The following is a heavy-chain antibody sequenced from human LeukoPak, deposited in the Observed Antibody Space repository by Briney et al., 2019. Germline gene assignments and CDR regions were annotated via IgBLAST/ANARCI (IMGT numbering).Heavy chain of an antibody. V-gene: IGHV3-23*01. CDR2: VSGSGGST. CDR3: AKEWDSSGWYNDFDY. Sequence: GGSLRLSCAASGFTFSSYAMSWVRQAPGKGLEWVSAVSGSGGSTYYADSVKGRFTISRDNSKNTLYLQMNSLRAEDTAVYYCAKEWDSSGWYNDFDYWGQGTLVTVSS. D-gene: IGHD6-19*01. J-gene: IGHJ4*02. CDR1: GFTFSSYA.